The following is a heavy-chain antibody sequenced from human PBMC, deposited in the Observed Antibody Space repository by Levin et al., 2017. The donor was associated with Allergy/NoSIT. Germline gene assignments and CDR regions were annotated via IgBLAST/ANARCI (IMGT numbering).Heavy chain of an antibody. CDR2: INHSGST. CDR3: ARVGHTMLNYGDYNQEDYYYGMDV. Sequence: SETLSLTCAVYGGSFSGYYWSWIRQPPGKGLEWIGEINHSGSTNYNPSLKSRVTISVDTSKNQFSLKLSSVTAADTAVYYCARVGHTMLNYGDYNQEDYYYGMDVWGQGTTVTVSS. V-gene: IGHV4-34*01. D-gene: IGHD4-17*01. J-gene: IGHJ6*02. CDR1: GGSFSGYY.